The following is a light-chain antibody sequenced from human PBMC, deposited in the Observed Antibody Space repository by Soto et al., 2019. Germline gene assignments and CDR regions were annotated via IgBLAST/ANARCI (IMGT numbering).Light chain of an antibody. J-gene: IGKJ4*01. V-gene: IGKV3-11*01. CDR3: QQSGNWPLT. Sequence: EVVLTQSPATLSLSPGERATLSCRASQSVSSYLAWYQQRPGQAPRLLIAEASNRATGIPARFSGSGSETDFTLTISSLVSEDFAVYYCQQSGNWPLTFGGGTRLEI. CDR1: QSVSSY. CDR2: EAS.